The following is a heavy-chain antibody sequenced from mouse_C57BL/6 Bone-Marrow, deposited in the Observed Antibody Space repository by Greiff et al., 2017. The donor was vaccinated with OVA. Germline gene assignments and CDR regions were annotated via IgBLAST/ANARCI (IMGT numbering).Heavy chain of an antibody. CDR3: TRGGPYYAMDY. CDR1: GFTFSSYA. J-gene: IGHJ4*01. Sequence: EVQGVESGEGLVKPGGSLKLSCAASGFTFSSYAMSWVRQTPEKRLEWVAYISSGGDYIYYADTVKGRFTISRDNARNTLYLQMSSLKSEDTAMYYCTRGGPYYAMDYWGQGTSVTVSS. CDR2: ISSGGDYI. V-gene: IGHV5-9-1*02.